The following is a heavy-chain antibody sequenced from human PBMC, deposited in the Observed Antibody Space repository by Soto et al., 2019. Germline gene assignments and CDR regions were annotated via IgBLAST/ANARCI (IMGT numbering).Heavy chain of an antibody. D-gene: IGHD1-1*01. J-gene: IGHJ5*02. CDR2: IYATGTT. CDR1: GASISGFY. Sequence: SETLSLTCTVSGASISGFYWSWIRKSTGKGLEWIGRIYATGTTGYNPSLKSRVMMSVDTSKKQFSLKLRSVTAADTAVYYCVRDGTKTLRDWFDPWGQGISVTVSS. V-gene: IGHV4-4*07. CDR3: VRDGTKTLRDWFDP.